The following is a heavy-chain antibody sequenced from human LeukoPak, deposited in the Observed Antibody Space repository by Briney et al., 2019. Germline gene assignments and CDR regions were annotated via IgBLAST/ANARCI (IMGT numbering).Heavy chain of an antibody. CDR1: GGSFGGYY. V-gene: IGHV4-34*01. CDR2: INHSGST. J-gene: IGHJ4*02. Sequence: SETLSLTCAVYGGSFGGYYWSWIRQPPGKGLEWIGEINHSGSTNYNPSLKSRVTISVDTSKNQFSLKLSSVTAADTAVYYCARHRVGAPFDYWGQGTLVTVSS. CDR3: ARHRVGAPFDY. D-gene: IGHD1-26*01.